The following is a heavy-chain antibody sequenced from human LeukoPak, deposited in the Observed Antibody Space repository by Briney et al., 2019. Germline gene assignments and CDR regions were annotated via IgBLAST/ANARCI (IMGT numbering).Heavy chain of an antibody. Sequence: GASVKVSCKASGYTFTSYDINWVRQATEQGLERMGWMNPNSGNTGYAQKFQGRVTITRNTSISTAYMELSSLRSEDTAVYYCARDSPYYYDSSGYAGNHWGQGTLVTVSS. CDR2: MNPNSGNT. D-gene: IGHD3-22*01. CDR3: ARDSPYYYDSSGYAGNH. CDR1: GYTFTSYD. V-gene: IGHV1-8*03. J-gene: IGHJ5*02.